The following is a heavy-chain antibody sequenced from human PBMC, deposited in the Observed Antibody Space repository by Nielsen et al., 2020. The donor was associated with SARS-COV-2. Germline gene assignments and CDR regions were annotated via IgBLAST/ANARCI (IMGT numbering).Heavy chain of an antibody. Sequence: GESLKISCAASGFTFSSHSMHWVRQAPGKGLEWVSYISGSGNYIYYADSLKGRFTISRDNAKNSLYLQMNSLRAGDTAVYYCARGRPPYSSGWYQDYWGQGTLVTVSS. CDR1: GFTFSSHS. CDR3: ARGRPPYSSGWYQDY. J-gene: IGHJ4*02. CDR2: ISGSGNYI. D-gene: IGHD6-19*01. V-gene: IGHV3-21*01.